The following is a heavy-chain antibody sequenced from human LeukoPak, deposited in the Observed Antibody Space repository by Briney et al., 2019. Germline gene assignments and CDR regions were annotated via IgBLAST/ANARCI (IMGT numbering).Heavy chain of an antibody. D-gene: IGHD6-13*01. Sequence: SETLSLTCAVYGGSFSGYYWSWIRQPPGRGLEWIGEISHSGSTNYNPSLKSRVTISVDTSKNRFSLKLSSVTAADTAVYYCARDLTIAAAGTYGYWGQGTLVTVSS. CDR3: ARDLTIAAAGTYGY. V-gene: IGHV4-34*01. J-gene: IGHJ4*02. CDR1: GGSFSGYY. CDR2: ISHSGST.